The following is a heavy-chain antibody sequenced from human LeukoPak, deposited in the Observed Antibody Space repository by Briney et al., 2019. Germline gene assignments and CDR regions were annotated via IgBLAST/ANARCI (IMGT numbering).Heavy chain of an antibody. Sequence: ASVKVSCKVSGASLSETSIHWVRQAPGQWLEWMGGFGPEDGESIFAQSFQGRFSMTEDTSTDTAYMELRSLRLQDTAVYYCATADKWEPLDYWGQGTLVTVSS. CDR1: GASLSETS. J-gene: IGHJ4*02. CDR3: ATADKWEPLDY. D-gene: IGHD1-26*01. V-gene: IGHV1-24*01. CDR2: FGPEDGES.